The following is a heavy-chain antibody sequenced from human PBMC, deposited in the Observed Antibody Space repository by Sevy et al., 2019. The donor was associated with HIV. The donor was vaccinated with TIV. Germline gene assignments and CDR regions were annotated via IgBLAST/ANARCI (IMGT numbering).Heavy chain of an antibody. J-gene: IGHJ6*02. CDR3: ANSLIAEVGYYYYGMDV. D-gene: IGHD2-8*01. CDR2: IYWDDDK. Sequence: SGPTLVKPTQTLTLTCTFSGFSLSTSGVGVGWIRQPPGKALEWLALIYWDDDKHYSPSLKSRLTITMDTSKNQVVLTMTNMDPVDTATYYCANSLIAEVGYYYYGMDVWGQGTTVTVSS. CDR1: GFSLSTSGVG. V-gene: IGHV2-5*02.